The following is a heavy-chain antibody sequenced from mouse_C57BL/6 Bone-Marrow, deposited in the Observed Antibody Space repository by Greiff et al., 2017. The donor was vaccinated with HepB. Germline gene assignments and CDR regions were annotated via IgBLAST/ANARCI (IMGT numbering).Heavy chain of an antibody. CDR1: GYTFTSYW. CDR2: INPSSGYT. Sequence: QVQLQQSGAELAKPGASVKLSCKASGYTFTSYWMHWVKQRPGQGLEWIGYINPSSGYTKYNQKFKDKATLTADKSSSTAYMQLSSLTYEDSAVYYCAEGGITTVVAPYYFDYWGQGTTLTVSS. V-gene: IGHV1-7*01. D-gene: IGHD1-1*01. CDR3: AEGGITTVVAPYYFDY. J-gene: IGHJ2*01.